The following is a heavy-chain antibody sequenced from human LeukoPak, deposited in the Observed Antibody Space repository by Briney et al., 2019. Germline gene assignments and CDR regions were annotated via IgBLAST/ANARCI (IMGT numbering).Heavy chain of an antibody. CDR3: ARCVAATHWFDP. V-gene: IGHV4-31*03. CDR2: IYYSGST. CDR1: GGSISSGGYY. D-gene: IGHD2-15*01. J-gene: IGHJ5*02. Sequence: PSQNLSPNCTVSGGSISSGGYYWSWIRQHPGKGLEWIGYIYYSGSTYYNPSLKSRVTISVDTSKNQFSLKLSSVTAADTAVYYCARCVAATHWFDPWGQGTLVTVSS.